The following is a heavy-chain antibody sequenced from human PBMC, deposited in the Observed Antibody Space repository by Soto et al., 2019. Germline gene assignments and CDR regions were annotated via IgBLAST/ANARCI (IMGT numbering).Heavy chain of an antibody. CDR2: INSDGSST. J-gene: IGHJ6*04. D-gene: IGHD2-2*01. V-gene: IGHV3-74*01. CDR1: GFTFSSYW. CDR3: ERDKVVPAANVRNYYYGRDV. Sequence: PGGSLRLSCAASGFTFSSYWMHWVRQAPGKGLVWVSRINSDGSSTSYADSVKGRFTISRDNAKNTLYLQMNSLRAEDTAVYYCERDKVVPAANVRNYYYGRDVGGKGTRVTVS.